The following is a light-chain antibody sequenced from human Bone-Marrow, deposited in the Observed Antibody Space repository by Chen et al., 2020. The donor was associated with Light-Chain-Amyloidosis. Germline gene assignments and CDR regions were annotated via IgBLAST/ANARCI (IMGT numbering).Light chain of an antibody. CDR1: NIGSTS. CDR2: DDS. Sequence: SYVLTQPSSVSVAPGQTATIACGGNNIGSTSVHWYQQTPGEAPLLVVDDDSDRPSGIPERLSGSNSGNTATLTISRVEDGDEADYYCQVCDRSSDRPVFGGGTKLTVL. CDR3: QVCDRSSDRPV. J-gene: IGLJ3*02. V-gene: IGLV3-21*02.